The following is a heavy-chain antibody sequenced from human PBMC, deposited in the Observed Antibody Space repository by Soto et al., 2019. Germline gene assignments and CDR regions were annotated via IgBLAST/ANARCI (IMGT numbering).Heavy chain of an antibody. V-gene: IGHV1-2*02. J-gene: IGHJ3*01. CDR2: INPNTGGT. Sequence: ASVKVSCKASGYTITDYYVHWVRQAPGQGLEWMGWINPNTGGTKFAQRYEGRVTMTREKSISTVYLELSSLRSDDTAVYYCARDWIYCIDSSCHQGAFDVWGQGTMVTV. D-gene: IGHD2-15*01. CDR1: GYTITDYY. CDR3: ARDWIYCIDSSCHQGAFDV.